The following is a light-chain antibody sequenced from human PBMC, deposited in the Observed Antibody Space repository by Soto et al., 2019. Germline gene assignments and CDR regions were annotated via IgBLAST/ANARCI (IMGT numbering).Light chain of an antibody. Sequence: EIVLTQSPATLSLSPGEGATLYCRASQTISSYLAWYQQKPGQAPRLLIYDASNRATGIPARFSGSGSGTDFTLTISSLEPEDFAIYYCQQRSNWLTFGGGTKVDIK. CDR1: QTISSY. V-gene: IGKV3-11*01. J-gene: IGKJ4*01. CDR3: QQRSNWLT. CDR2: DAS.